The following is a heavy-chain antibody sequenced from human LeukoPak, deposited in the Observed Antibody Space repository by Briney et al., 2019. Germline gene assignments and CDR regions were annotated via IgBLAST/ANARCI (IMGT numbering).Heavy chain of an antibody. CDR2: IYYSGST. J-gene: IGHJ4*02. CDR3: ARGGPVAAAGTVDC. CDR1: GGSISSYY. Sequence: PSGTLSLTCTVSGGSISSYYWSWIRQPPGKGLEWIGYIYYSGSTNYNPSLKSRVTISVDTSKNQFSLKLSSVTAADTAVYYCARGGPVAAAGTVDCWGQGTLVTVSS. D-gene: IGHD6-13*01. V-gene: IGHV4-59*01.